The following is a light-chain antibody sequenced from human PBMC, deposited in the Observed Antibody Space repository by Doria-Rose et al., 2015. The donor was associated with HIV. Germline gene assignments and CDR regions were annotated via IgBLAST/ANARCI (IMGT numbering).Light chain of an antibody. J-gene: IGKJ5*01. V-gene: IGKV3-20*01. CDR3: QQYGTSRGT. Sequence: TQSPGTLSLSPGERATLSCRASQRVTSSYLAWYQQKPGQAPRLLIYDASTSATGIPDRFSGSGSGIDFTLTISRLEPEDVAVYYCQQYGTSRGTFGQGTRLEIK. CDR1: QRVTSSY. CDR2: DAS.